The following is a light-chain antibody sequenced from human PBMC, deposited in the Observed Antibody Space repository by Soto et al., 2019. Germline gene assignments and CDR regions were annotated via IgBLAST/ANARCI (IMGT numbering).Light chain of an antibody. CDR1: SSDVGTYNC. CDR2: EVS. J-gene: IGLJ1*01. Sequence: QSALTQPASVSGSPGQSITISCTGTSSDVGTYNCVSWYQHHPGKAPKLIIYEVSNRPSGVSNRFSGSKSGSTASLTISGLQAEDEADYHCTSYTRDTALVFGTGTKLTVL. V-gene: IGLV2-14*01. CDR3: TSYTRDTALV.